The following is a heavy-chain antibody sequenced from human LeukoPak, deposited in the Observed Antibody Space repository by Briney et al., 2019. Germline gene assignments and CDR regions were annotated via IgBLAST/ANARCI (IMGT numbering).Heavy chain of an antibody. V-gene: IGHV3-23*01. CDR3: AKSRTPLNYDISNSNGMDV. CDR2: ISGSGGGR. CDR1: GXTFSSYV. Sequence: GGSLRLSCAVSGXTFSSYVMSWVRQAPGKGLESVSTISGSGGGRYYADSVKGRFTISRDNSENTMYLQMNSLRAEDTAVYYCAKSRTPLNYDISNSNGMDVWGQGTTVTVSS. D-gene: IGHD3-9*01. J-gene: IGHJ6*02.